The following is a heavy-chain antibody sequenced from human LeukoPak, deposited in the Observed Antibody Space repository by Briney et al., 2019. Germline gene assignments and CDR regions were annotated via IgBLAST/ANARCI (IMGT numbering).Heavy chain of an antibody. V-gene: IGHV1-2*02. Sequence: GASVKVSCKASGYTFTGYYIHWVRQAPGQGLEWMGWINPNSGGTNYAQKFQGRVTMTRDTSISTAYMELSRLRSDDTAVYYCARDSLSDTLTGYYIRFDYWGQGTLVTVSS. J-gene: IGHJ4*02. CDR3: ARDSLSDTLTGYYIRFDY. D-gene: IGHD3-9*01. CDR2: INPNSGGT. CDR1: GYTFTGYY.